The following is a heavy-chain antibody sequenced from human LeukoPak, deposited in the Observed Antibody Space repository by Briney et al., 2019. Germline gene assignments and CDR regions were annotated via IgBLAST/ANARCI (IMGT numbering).Heavy chain of an antibody. Sequence: SETLSLTCTVSSGSISSYYWSWIRQPAGKGLEWIGRIYSSGSTNYNPSLKSRVTVSVDTSENQFSLKLNSVTAADTAIYYCARGTMAAGFDPWGQGTLVTVSS. CDR2: IYSSGST. D-gene: IGHD4/OR15-4a*01. V-gene: IGHV4-4*07. CDR1: SGSISSYY. J-gene: IGHJ5*02. CDR3: ARGTMAAGFDP.